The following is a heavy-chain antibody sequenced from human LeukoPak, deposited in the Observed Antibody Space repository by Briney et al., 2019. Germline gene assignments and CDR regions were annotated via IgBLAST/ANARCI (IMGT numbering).Heavy chain of an antibody. CDR1: GFTFSSSS. CDR3: ARGGDTIGSIRSPFDI. V-gene: IGHV3-23*01. CDR2: ISGRGTGT. J-gene: IGHJ3*02. Sequence: PGGSLRLSCAAAGFTFSSSSMSWVRQAPGRGLEWVSLISGRGTGTYYADSVKGRFIISRDNSKNTVYLQLNSLRAEDTAVYYCARGGDTIGSIRSPFDIWGQGTMVTVSS. D-gene: IGHD3-22*01.